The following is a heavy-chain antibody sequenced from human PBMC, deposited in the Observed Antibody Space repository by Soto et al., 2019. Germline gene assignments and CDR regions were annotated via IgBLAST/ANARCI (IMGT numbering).Heavy chain of an antibody. CDR3: AITAHIVVVTANTNAFDI. Sequence: PGESLKISCKGSGYSFTSYWIGWVRQMPGKGLEWMGIIYPVDSDTRYSPSFQGQVTISADKSISTAYLQWSSLKASDTAMYYCAITAHIVVVTANTNAFDIWGQGTMVTVSS. CDR1: GYSFTSYW. D-gene: IGHD2-21*02. V-gene: IGHV5-51*01. CDR2: IYPVDSDT. J-gene: IGHJ3*02.